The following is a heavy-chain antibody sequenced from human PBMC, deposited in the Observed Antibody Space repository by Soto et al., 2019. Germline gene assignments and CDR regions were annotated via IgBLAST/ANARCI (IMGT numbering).Heavy chain of an antibody. CDR1: GFTFRNYW. Sequence: EVQLVESGGGLVQPGGSLRLSCAASGFTFRNYWMYWVRQAPGQGLEWVSRINSDGSVSSYADSVKGRRTISRDNVKNPLYLLMDSLRAEDTAVYYCARGDCVGGSCYSLAGSFYYYMDAWGKGTTVTVFS. D-gene: IGHD2-15*01. CDR2: INSDGSVS. CDR3: ARGDCVGGSCYSLAGSFYYYMDA. J-gene: IGHJ6*03. V-gene: IGHV3-74*02.